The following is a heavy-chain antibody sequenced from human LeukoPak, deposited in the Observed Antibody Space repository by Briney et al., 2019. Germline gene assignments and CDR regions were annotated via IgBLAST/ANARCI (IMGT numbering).Heavy chain of an antibody. D-gene: IGHD6-13*01. V-gene: IGHV3-49*04. J-gene: IGHJ6*03. CDR3: ARVGAAAIYYYYMDV. Sequence: GGSLRLSCTASGFTFGDYAISWVRQAPGKGLEWVGFIRSKAYGGTTEYAASVKGRFTISRDDSKSIAYLQMNSLKTEDTAVYYCARVGAAAIYYYYMDVWGKGTTVTISS. CDR1: GFTFGDYA. CDR2: IRSKAYGGTT.